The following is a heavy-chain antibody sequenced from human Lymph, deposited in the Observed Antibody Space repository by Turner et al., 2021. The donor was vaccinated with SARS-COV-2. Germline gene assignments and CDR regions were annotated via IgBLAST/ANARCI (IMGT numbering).Heavy chain of an antibody. Sequence: QVQLVQSGAEVKKPGSSVKVSCKASGGTFSSYALTWVRQAPGQGLEWMGGIIPILAIANYAQKFQGRVTNTADKSTSTAYMELSSLRSEDTAVYYCARDSPYCSSTSCYDPWGQGTLVTVSS. CDR1: GGTFSSYA. J-gene: IGHJ5*02. CDR3: ARDSPYCSSTSCYDP. CDR2: IIPILAIA. V-gene: IGHV1-69*10. D-gene: IGHD2-2*01.